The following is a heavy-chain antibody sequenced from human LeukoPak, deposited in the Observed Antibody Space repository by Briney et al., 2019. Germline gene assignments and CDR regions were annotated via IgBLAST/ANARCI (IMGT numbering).Heavy chain of an antibody. D-gene: IGHD5-18*01. Sequence: SETLSLTCTVSGGSISSSSYYWGWIRQPPGKGLEWIGSIYCSGSTYYNPSLKSRVTISVDTSKNQFSLKLSSVTAADTAVYYCARLRGHSYDFDYWGQGTLVTVSS. J-gene: IGHJ4*02. CDR3: ARLRGHSYDFDY. CDR1: GGSISSSSYY. V-gene: IGHV4-39*01. CDR2: IYCSGST.